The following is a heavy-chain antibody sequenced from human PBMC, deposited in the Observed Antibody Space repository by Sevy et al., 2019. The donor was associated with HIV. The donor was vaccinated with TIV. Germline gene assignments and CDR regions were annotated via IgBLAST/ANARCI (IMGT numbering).Heavy chain of an antibody. CDR3: GREGCTKPHDY. D-gene: IGHD2-8*01. V-gene: IGHV3-23*01. CDR2: FSFGCGEL. Sequence: GGSLRLSCAASGFTFSKYSMSWVRQPPGKGLEWVSTFSFGCGELNYADSVKGRLTISRYNSKSSVNLQMKNRRPEDKAVYSCGREGCTKPHDYWGQGTLVTVSS. CDR1: GFTFSKYS. J-gene: IGHJ4*02.